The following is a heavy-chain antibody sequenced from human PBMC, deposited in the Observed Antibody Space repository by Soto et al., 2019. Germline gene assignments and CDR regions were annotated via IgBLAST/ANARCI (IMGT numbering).Heavy chain of an antibody. CDR2: IYHSGST. Sequence: SETLSLTCAVSGGSISSSNWWSWVRQPPGKGLEWIGEIYHSGSTNYNPSLKSRVTISVDKSKNQFSLKLSSVTAADTAVYYCARGVRIAVAGTRVGGYYFDYWGQGTLVTVSS. J-gene: IGHJ4*02. V-gene: IGHV4-4*02. CDR3: ARGVRIAVAGTRVGGYYFDY. CDR1: GGSISSSNW. D-gene: IGHD6-19*01.